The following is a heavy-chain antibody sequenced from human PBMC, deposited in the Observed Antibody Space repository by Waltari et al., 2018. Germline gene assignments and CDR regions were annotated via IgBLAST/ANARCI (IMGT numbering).Heavy chain of an antibody. CDR2: IYPGDSDT. CDR1: GYSFTSYW. V-gene: IGHV5-51*03. D-gene: IGHD3-10*01. Sequence: EVQLVQSGAEVKRPGESLKISCKGSGYSFTSYWIGWVRQMPGKGLEWMGIIYPGDSDTRSNPSFQGQVTISADKSISTAYMELSSLRSEDTAVYYCATVTPVWFRELLALGNWGQGTLVTVSS. CDR3: ATVTPVWFRELLALGN. J-gene: IGHJ4*02.